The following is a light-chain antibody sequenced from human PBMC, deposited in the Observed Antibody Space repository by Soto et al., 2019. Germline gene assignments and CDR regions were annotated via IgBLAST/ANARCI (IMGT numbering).Light chain of an antibody. CDR3: RSYAGSSTVV. CDR1: SSDVGSYNR. CDR2: EVS. V-gene: IGLV2-18*02. Sequence: QSVLTQPPSVSGSPGQSVTISCTGTSSDVGSYNRVSWYQQPPGTAPKLMIYEVSNRPSGVPDRFSGSRSGNTASLTISGLQAEDEADYFCRSYAGSSTVVFGGGTKVTVL. J-gene: IGLJ2*01.